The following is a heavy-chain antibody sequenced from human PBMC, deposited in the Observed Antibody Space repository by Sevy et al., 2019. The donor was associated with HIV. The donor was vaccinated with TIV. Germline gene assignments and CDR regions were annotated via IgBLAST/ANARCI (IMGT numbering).Heavy chain of an antibody. V-gene: IGHV3-30-3*01. CDR2: ISYDGSNK. Sequence: GGSLRLSCAASGFTFSSYAMHWVRQAPGKGLEWVAVISYDGSNKYYADSVKGRFTISRDNSKNTRYLQMNSLRAEDTAVYYCAREGGSSSWYRVTPMVPFDYWGQGTLVTVSS. CDR3: AREGGSSSWYRVTPMVPFDY. CDR1: GFTFSSYA. D-gene: IGHD6-13*01. J-gene: IGHJ4*02.